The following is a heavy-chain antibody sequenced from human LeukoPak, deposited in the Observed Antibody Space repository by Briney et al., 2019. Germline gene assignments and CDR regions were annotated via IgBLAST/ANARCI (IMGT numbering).Heavy chain of an antibody. CDR1: GGSISSYY. CDR2: IYYSGST. D-gene: IGHD3-22*01. CDR3: ARCSYYYDSSGYYYLFDY. V-gene: IGHV4-59*08. J-gene: IGHJ4*02. Sequence: SETRSLTCTVSGGSISSYYWSWIRQPPGKGLEWIGYIYYSGSTNYNPSLKSRVTISVDTSKNQFSLKLSSLTAADTAVYYCARCSYYYDSSGYYYLFDYWGQGTLVTVSS.